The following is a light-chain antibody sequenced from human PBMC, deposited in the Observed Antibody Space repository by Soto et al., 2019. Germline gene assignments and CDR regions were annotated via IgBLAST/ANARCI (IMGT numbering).Light chain of an antibody. CDR1: QSVSSN. CDR2: GAS. J-gene: IGKJ2*01. Sequence: EIVMTQSPATLSVSPGERATLSCRASQSVSSNLAWYQQKPGQAPRLLIYGASTRATDIPARFSGSGSGTDFPLTISSLQYEDFAVYYCQPYNNWPPMYTFGQGTKLEIK. V-gene: IGKV3-15*01. CDR3: QPYNNWPPMYT.